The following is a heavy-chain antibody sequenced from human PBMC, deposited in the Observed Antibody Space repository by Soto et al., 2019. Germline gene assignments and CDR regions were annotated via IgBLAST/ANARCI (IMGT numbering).Heavy chain of an antibody. CDR2: ISSSSSYI. CDR3: ARGTDGRTLWFGEYDY. J-gene: IGHJ4*02. CDR1: GFTFSSYS. V-gene: IGHV3-21*01. D-gene: IGHD3-10*01. Sequence: VQLVQSGGGLVKPGGSLRLSCAASGFTFSSYSMNWVRQAPGKGLEWVSSISSSSSYIYYADSVKGRFTISRDNAKNSLYLQMNSLRAEDTAVYYCARGTDGRTLWFGEYDYWGQGTLVTVSS.